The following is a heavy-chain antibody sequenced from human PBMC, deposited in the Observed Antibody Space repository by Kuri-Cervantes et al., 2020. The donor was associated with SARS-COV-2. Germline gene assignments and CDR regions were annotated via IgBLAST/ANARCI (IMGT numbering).Heavy chain of an antibody. V-gene: IGHV1-69*13. CDR3: ARDLGYCSGGSCYGYGFDP. CDR1: GGTFSSYA. CDR2: IIPIFGTA. Sequence: SVKVSCKASGGTFSSYAISWVRQAPGQGLEWMGGIIPIFGTANYTQKFQGRVTITADESTSTAYMELSSLRSEDTAVYYCARDLGYCSGGSCYGYGFDPWGQGTLVTVSS. J-gene: IGHJ5*02. D-gene: IGHD2-15*01.